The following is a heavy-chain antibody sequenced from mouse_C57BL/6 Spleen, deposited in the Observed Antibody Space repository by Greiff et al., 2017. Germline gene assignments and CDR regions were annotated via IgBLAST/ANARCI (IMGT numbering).Heavy chain of an antibody. CDR1: GYSITSGYY. D-gene: IGHD1-1*01. CDR3: ASPTVVATRNWYFDV. CDR2: ISYDGSN. Sequence: EVKLMESGPGLVKPSQSLSLTCSVTGYSITSGYYWNWIRQFPGNKLEWMGYISYDGSNNYNPSLKNRISITRDTSKNQFFLKLNSVTTEDTATYYCASPTVVATRNWYFDVWGTGTTVTVSS. V-gene: IGHV3-6*01. J-gene: IGHJ1*03.